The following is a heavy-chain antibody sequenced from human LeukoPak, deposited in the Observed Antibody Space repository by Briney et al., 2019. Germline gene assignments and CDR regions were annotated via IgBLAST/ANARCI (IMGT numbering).Heavy chain of an antibody. J-gene: IGHJ4*02. CDR3: ARGGGYASPIGY. CDR2: IYHSGST. Sequence: ASETLSLTCTLSGGSISTYYWSWIRQPPGKGLEWIGYIYHSGSTNYNPSLKSRVTISVDTSKNQFSLKPSSVTAADTAVYYCARGGGYASPIGYWGQGALVTVSS. CDR1: GGSISTYY. V-gene: IGHV4-59*01. D-gene: IGHD5-12*01.